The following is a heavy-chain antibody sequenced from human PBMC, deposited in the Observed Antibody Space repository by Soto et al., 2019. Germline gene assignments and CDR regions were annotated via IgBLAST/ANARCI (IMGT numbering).Heavy chain of an antibody. CDR2: ISGSGGST. V-gene: IGHV3-23*01. D-gene: IGHD2-21*02. CDR1: GFTFSSYA. J-gene: IGHJ4*02. CDR3: AAYCGGDCYPFDY. Sequence: EVQLLESGGGLVQPGGSLRLSCAASGFTFSSYAMSWVRQAPGKGLEWVSAISGSGGSTYYADSVKGRFTISRDNSKNTLYLQMNSLRAEDTAVYYCAAYCGGDCYPFDYWGQGTLVTVSS.